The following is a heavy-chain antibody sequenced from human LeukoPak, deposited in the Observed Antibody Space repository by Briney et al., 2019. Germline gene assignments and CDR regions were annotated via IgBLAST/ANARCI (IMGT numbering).Heavy chain of an antibody. Sequence: GGSLRLSCAASGFSVSNNYISWVRQPPGKGLEWISVIYAGGSTFYTDSVMGRFTTSRDNSKNTVYLQMDRLTPEDTAVYYCARDPTGASVWGRGTTVTVSS. CDR2: IYAGGST. D-gene: IGHD1-14*01. CDR3: ARDPTGASV. J-gene: IGHJ6*04. CDR1: GFSVSNNY. V-gene: IGHV3-53*01.